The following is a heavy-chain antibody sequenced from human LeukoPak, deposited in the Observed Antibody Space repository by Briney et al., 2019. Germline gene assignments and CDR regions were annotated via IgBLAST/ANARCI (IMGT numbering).Heavy chain of an antibody. CDR2: ISYDGSDK. CDR1: GFTFASYG. Sequence: PGGSLRLSCAASGFTFASYGMYWVRPAPGQGLEWVALISYDGSDKYYADSVKGRFTISRDNSKNTLYLQMNSLRAEDTAVYYCAKAGAVVVVAAKFFDYWGQGTLVTVSS. V-gene: IGHV3-30*18. CDR3: AKAGAVVVVAAKFFDY. J-gene: IGHJ4*02. D-gene: IGHD2-15*01.